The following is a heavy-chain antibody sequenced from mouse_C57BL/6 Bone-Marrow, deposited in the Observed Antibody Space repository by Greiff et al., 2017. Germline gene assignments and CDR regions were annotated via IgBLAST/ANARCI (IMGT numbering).Heavy chain of an antibody. V-gene: IGHV1-52*01. Sequence: HLQNPWSYLLRPGSSLKLSCKASGYTFTSYWMHWVKQRPIQGLEWIGNIDPSDSETHYNQKFKDKATLTVDKSSSTAYMQLSSLTSEDSAVYYCARSTVVALDYWGQGTTLTVSS. CDR2: IDPSDSET. CDR3: ARSTVVALDY. CDR1: GYTFTSYW. J-gene: IGHJ2*01. D-gene: IGHD1-1*01.